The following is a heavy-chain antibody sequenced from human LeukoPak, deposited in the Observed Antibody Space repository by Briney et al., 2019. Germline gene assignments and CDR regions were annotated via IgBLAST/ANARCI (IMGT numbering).Heavy chain of an antibody. D-gene: IGHD5-12*01. J-gene: IGHJ4*02. CDR1: GDSVSRISAA. CDR2: TYYRTKWYN. Sequence: SQTLSLTCAISGDSVSRISAAWTWIRQSPSRGLEWLVRTYYRTKWYNDYAVSVKSRIRIDPDTSKNQFSLQLSSVTPDDTAVYYCARDGSGYGLFDGWGQGTLVTVSS. CDR3: ARDGSGYGLFDG. V-gene: IGHV6-1*01.